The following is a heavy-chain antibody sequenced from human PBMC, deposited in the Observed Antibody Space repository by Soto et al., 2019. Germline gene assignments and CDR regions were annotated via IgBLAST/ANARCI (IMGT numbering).Heavy chain of an antibody. Sequence: DVQLVESGGGLVKPGGSLRLSCVDSGFTFSSYWMSWVRQAPVKGLEWVGNIKQDGSEENYVDSVKGRFTISRDNAKNSMYLQMNSLRVEDTAVYYCARIAASGRGWDVWGQGTTVVVSS. CDR2: IKQDGSEE. CDR3: ARIAASGRGWDV. V-gene: IGHV3-7*01. J-gene: IGHJ6*02. CDR1: GFTFSSYW. D-gene: IGHD6-13*01.